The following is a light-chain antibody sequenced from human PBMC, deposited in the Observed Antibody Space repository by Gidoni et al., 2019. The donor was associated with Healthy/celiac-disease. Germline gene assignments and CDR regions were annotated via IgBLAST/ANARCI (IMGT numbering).Light chain of an antibody. J-gene: IGKJ1*01. CDR3: QQYFTTPPT. Sequence: DILLTPSPDSLALSLGETAPINCTSSQSLSYSSDNKNFLAWYQQRPGQPTRLLVYWESTRKSGVPDRFSGSGSGTEFSLTISSMQAEDEAVYYCQQYFTTPPTFXXXTKVEV. V-gene: IGKV4-1*01. CDR1: QSLSYSSDNKNF. CDR2: WES.